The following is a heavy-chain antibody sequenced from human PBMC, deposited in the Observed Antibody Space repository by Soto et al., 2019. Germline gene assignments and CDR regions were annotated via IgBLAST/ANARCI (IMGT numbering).Heavy chain of an antibody. V-gene: IGHV4-31*03. D-gene: IGHD3-3*01. CDR3: ARLPYYDFWSGYYRSFDY. CDR1: GGSISSGGYY. CDR2: IYYSGST. J-gene: IGHJ4*02. Sequence: SETLSLTCTVSGGSISSGGYYWSWIRQHPGKGLEWIGYIYYSGSTYYNPSLKSRVTISVDTSKNQFSLKLSSVTAADTAVYYCARLPYYDFWSGYYRSFDYWGQGTLVTVSS.